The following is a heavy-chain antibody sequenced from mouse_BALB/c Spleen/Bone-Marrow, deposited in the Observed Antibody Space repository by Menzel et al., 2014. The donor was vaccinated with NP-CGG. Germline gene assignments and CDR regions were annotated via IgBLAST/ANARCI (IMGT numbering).Heavy chain of an antibody. CDR2: IWTGGSA. Sequence: VHVKQSGPGLVQPSQSLSITCTVSGFSLTNYGVHWVRQSPGKGLEWLGVIWTGGSADYNAAFISRLSISKDNSKSQVFFKMNSLQANDTAIYYCARRYDASYALDYWGQGTSVTVSS. CDR1: GFSLTNYG. D-gene: IGHD2-14*01. V-gene: IGHV2-2*02. J-gene: IGHJ4*01. CDR3: ARRYDASYALDY.